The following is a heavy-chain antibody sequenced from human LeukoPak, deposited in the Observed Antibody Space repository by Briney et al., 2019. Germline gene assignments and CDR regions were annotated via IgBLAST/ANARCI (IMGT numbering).Heavy chain of an antibody. CDR1: GFTFSSYA. Sequence: PGGSLRLSCAASGFTFSSYAMNWVRQAPGKGLEWVSSISSSSSYIYYADSVKGRFTISRDNAKNSLYLQMNSLRAEDTAAYYCARDSYYYGSGSYRRNWFDPWGQGTLVTVSS. D-gene: IGHD3-10*01. J-gene: IGHJ5*02. CDR2: ISSSSSYI. CDR3: ARDSYYYGSGSYRRNWFDP. V-gene: IGHV3-21*01.